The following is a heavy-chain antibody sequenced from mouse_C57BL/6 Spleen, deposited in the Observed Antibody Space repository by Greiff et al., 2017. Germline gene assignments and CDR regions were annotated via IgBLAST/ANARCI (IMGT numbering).Heavy chain of an antibody. V-gene: IGHV1-15*01. D-gene: IGHD1-1*01. CDR1: GYTFTDYE. Sequence: VQLHQSGAELVRPGASVTLSCKASGYTFTDYEMHWVKQTPVHGLEWIGAIDPETGGTAYNQKFKGKAILTADKSSSTAYMELRSLTSEDSAVYYCTRDTVESGYWGQGTTLTVSS. J-gene: IGHJ2*01. CDR3: TRDTVESGY. CDR2: IDPETGGT.